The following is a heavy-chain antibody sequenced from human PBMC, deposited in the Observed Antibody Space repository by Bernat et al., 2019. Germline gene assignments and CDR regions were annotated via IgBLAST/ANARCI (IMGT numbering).Heavy chain of an antibody. J-gene: IGHJ4*02. CDR2: ISGSGDRT. CDR1: GLTLSNYA. D-gene: IGHD1-26*01. CDR3: AVLTGGYYSRY. Sequence: EVQLLESGGGLVQPGGSLRLSCAASGLTLSNYAMTWVRQAPGKGLEWVSIISGSGDRTTNADSVKGRFAISRDTSKNILFLQMNSLGAEDTAMYYCAVLTGGYYSRYWGQGTLVIVSS. V-gene: IGHV3-23*01.